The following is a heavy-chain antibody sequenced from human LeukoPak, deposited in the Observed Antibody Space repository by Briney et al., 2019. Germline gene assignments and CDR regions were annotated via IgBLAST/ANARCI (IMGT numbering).Heavy chain of an antibody. CDR2: ISAYNGNT. V-gene: IGHV1-18*01. Sequence: ASVNVSCKASGYTFTSYGISWVRQAPGQGLEWMGWISAYNGNTNYAQKLQGRVTMTTDTSTSTAYMELRSLRSDDTAVYYCARSSIAALDFDYWGQGTLVTVSS. CDR3: ARSSIAALDFDY. CDR1: GYTFTSYG. D-gene: IGHD6-6*01. J-gene: IGHJ4*02.